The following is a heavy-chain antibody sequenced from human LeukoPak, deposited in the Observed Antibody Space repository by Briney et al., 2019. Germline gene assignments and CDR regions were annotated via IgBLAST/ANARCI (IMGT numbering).Heavy chain of an antibody. J-gene: IGHJ3*02. CDR3: TSFAPYEAFDI. Sequence: PGGSLRLSCAASGFTFSSYRLSWVRQAPGKGLEWVSTLSDSGDDTYYADSVKGRFTISRDNSKNTPYLQMNSLRAEDTAIYYCTSFAPYEAFDIWGQGTMVTVSS. CDR1: GFTFSSYR. CDR2: LSDSGDDT. V-gene: IGHV3-23*01.